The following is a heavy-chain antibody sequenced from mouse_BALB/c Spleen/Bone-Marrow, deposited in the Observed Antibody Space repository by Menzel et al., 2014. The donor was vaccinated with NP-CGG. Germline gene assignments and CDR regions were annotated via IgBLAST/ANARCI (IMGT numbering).Heavy chain of an antibody. CDR1: GYTFTSYY. CDR2: INPSNAGT. CDR3: TRSGTSWLRRSWYFDV. D-gene: IGHD2-2*01. V-gene: IGHV1S81*02. J-gene: IGHJ1*01. Sequence: QVQLQQPGAELVKPGASVKLSCKASGYTFTSYYMYWVKQRPGQGLEWIGEINPSNAGTNFNEKFKSKATLTVDKSSSTAYMQLSSLTSEDSAVYYCTRSGTSWLRRSWYFDVWGAGTTVTVSS.